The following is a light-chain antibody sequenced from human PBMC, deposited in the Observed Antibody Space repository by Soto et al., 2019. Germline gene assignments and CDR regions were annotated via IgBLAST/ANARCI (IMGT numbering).Light chain of an antibody. V-gene: IGKV1-39*01. CDR3: QQSYSTLSWT. CDR2: AAS. CDR1: QSTSSY. Sequence: DIQMTQSPSSLSASVGDRVTITCRASQSTSSYLNWYQQKPGKAPNLLIYAASSLQSGVPSRFSGSGSGTDFTLTISSLQPEDFATYYCQQSYSTLSWTFGQGTKVDI. J-gene: IGKJ1*01.